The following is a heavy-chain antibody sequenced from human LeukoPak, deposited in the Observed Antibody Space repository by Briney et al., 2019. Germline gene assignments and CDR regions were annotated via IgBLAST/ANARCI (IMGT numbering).Heavy chain of an antibody. V-gene: IGHV4-39*01. D-gene: IGHD3-10*01. J-gene: IGHJ5*02. CDR1: GDSIGSSSYY. CDR3: ARLSLLLWFGELRYKWFDP. CDR2: IYYSGST. Sequence: PSETLSLTCTVSGDSIGSSSYYWGWIRQPPGKGLEWIGNIYYSGSTYYNPSLKSRVTISADTSKNQFSLRLYSVTAADTAVYYCARLSLLLWFGELRYKWFDPWGQGTLVTVSS.